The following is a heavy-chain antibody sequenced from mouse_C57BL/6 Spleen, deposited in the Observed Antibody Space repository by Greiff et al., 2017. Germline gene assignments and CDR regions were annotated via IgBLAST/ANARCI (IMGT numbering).Heavy chain of an antibody. CDR1: GFTFSDYG. D-gene: IGHD2-5*01. CDR3: ARLHYYSNPYAMEY. V-gene: IGHV5-17*01. J-gene: IGHJ4*01. CDR2: ISSGSSTI. Sequence: DVQLQESGGGLVKPGGSLKLSCAASGFTFSDYGMHWVRQAPEKGLEWVAYISSGSSTIYYADTVKGRFTISRDNAKNTLFLQMTSLRSEDTAMYYCARLHYYSNPYAMEYWGQGTSVTVSS.